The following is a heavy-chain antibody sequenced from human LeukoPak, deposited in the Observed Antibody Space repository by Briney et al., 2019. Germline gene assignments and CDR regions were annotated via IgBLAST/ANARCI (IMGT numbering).Heavy chain of an antibody. CDR2: IKGDESAR. V-gene: IGHV3-7*01. CDR1: GFTFTTYW. D-gene: IGHD1-26*01. Sequence: GGSLRLSCAASGFTFTTYWMAWVRQAPGKGLERVANIKGDESARHQADSVKGRFTISRDNTQNSLYLQMSSLRGEDTAVYYCARDVGGSLDYWGQGTLVTVSS. CDR3: ARDVGGSLDY. J-gene: IGHJ4*02.